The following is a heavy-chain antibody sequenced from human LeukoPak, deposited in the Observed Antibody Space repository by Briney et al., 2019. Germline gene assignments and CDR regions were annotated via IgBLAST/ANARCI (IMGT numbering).Heavy chain of an antibody. D-gene: IGHD3-10*01. J-gene: IGHJ4*02. CDR2: IHYDGARS. CDR3: AKAIWVAATSSWFCLDY. V-gene: IGHV3-30*02. Sequence: GGSLRLSCAASGFTFSSYGMHWVRQAPGKGLEWVAVIHYDGARSYYADSVKGRFTISRDNSRNTLYLQMNSLRPEDTAVYYCAKAIWVAATSSWFCLDYWGQGTLVTVSS. CDR1: GFTFSSYG.